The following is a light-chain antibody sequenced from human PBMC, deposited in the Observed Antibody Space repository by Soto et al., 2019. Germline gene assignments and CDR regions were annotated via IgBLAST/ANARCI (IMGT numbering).Light chain of an antibody. CDR3: QQYNNWPRT. J-gene: IGKJ1*01. V-gene: IGKV3-15*01. Sequence: DIVLTQSPVTLSLSPGERATLSVSASQSVSSSYLAWYQQKPGQAPRLLIYGASSRATGIPARFSGSGPGTEFTLTISSLQSEDFAVYYCQQYNNWPRTFGQGTKVDI. CDR2: GAS. CDR1: QSVSSSY.